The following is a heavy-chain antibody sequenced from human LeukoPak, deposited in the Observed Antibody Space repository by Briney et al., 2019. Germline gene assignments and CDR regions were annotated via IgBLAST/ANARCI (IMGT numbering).Heavy chain of an antibody. CDR1: GGSFSGYY. CDR3: ARFKSSTVKRAYYYYYMDV. CDR2: INHSGST. J-gene: IGHJ6*03. V-gene: IGHV4-34*01. D-gene: IGHD2/OR15-2a*01. Sequence: SETLSLTCAVYGGSFSGYYWSWIRQPPGKGLEWIGEINHSGSTNYNPSLKSRVTISVDTSKNQFSLKLSSVTAADTAVYHCARFKSSTVKRAYYYYYMDVWGKGTTVTVSS.